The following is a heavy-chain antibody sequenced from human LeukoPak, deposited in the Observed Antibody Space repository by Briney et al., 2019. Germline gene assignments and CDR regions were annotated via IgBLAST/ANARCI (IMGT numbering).Heavy chain of an antibody. V-gene: IGHV3-23*01. CDR3: AKDLDYDILTGPFDY. CDR1: GFTFSSYA. D-gene: IGHD3-9*01. J-gene: IGHJ4*02. Sequence: PGVSLRLSCAASGFTFSSYAMSWVRQAPGKGLEWVSAISGSGGSTYYADSVQGRVTISRDNSKNTLYLQMNSLSAEDTAVYYCAKDLDYDILTGPFDYWGQGTLVTVSS. CDR2: ISGSGGST.